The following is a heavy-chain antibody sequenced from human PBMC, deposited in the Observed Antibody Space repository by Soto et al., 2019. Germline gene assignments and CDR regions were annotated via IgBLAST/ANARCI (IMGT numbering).Heavy chain of an antibody. J-gene: IGHJ4*02. Sequence: QVKLVESGGGVVQPGRSLRLSCAASGFTFSNHGMHWVRQAPGKGLEWVTVIRYDGTNTFYADSVKGRFTISRDISENTVFLQMNSLRAEDTAVYYCGRESSSGRRDRNDNWGQGTLVTVSS. CDR2: IRYDGTNT. D-gene: IGHD6-19*01. CDR1: GFTFSNHG. V-gene: IGHV3-33*01. CDR3: GRESSSGRRDRNDN.